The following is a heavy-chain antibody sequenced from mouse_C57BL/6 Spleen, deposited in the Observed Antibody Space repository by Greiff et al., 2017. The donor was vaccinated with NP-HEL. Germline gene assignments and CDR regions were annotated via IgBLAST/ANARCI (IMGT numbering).Heavy chain of an antibody. V-gene: IGHV1-80*01. CDR1: GYAFSSYW. CDR2: IYPGDGDT. Sequence: VQRVESGAELVKPGASVKISCKASGYAFSSYWMNWVQQRPGKGLEWIGQIYPGDGDTNYNGKFKGKATLTADKSSSTAYMQLSSLTSEDSAVYFCARREDGGSLDYWGQGTTLTVSS. D-gene: IGHD1-1*02. J-gene: IGHJ2*01. CDR3: ARREDGGSLDY.